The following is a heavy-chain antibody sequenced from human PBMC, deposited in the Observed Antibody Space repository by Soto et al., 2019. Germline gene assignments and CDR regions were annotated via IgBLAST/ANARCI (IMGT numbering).Heavy chain of an antibody. Sequence: ASVKVSCTASGYTFTIYDINWGRHATGQGLEWMGWMNPNSGNTGYAQKFQGRVTMTRDTSTSTVYMELSSLRSEDAAVYYCAIDPSASITIFGVVDSGFDYWGRGTLVTVPQ. CDR2: MNPNSGNT. V-gene: IGHV1-8*01. CDR1: GYTFTIYD. J-gene: IGHJ4*02. CDR3: AIDPSASITIFGVVDSGFDY. D-gene: IGHD3-3*01.